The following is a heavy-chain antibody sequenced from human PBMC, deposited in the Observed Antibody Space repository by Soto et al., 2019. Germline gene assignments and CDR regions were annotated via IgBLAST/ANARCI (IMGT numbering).Heavy chain of an antibody. D-gene: IGHD2-15*01. CDR2: IYYSGST. CDR3: ARGSTVAAILFDY. V-gene: IGHV4-31*03. Sequence: QVQLQESGPGLVKPSQTLSLTCTVSGDSISSGGYYWSWIRQHPGTGLEWIGYIYYSGSTYYNPSLKSRVIISVDTSKYQFSLKLSSVTAADTAVYYCARGSTVAAILFDYWGQGTLVTVSS. J-gene: IGHJ4*02. CDR1: GDSISSGGYY.